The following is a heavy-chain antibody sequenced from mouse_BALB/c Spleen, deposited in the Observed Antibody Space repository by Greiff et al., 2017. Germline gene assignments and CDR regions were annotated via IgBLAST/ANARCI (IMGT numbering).Heavy chain of an antibody. D-gene: IGHD1-1*01. CDR3: ARNYGSSYRAMDY. V-gene: IGHV2-9*02. Sequence: VQLVESGPGLVAPSQSLSITCTVSGFSLTSYGVHWVRQPPGKGLEWLGVIWAGGSTNYNSALMSRLSISKDNSKSQVFLKMNSLQTDDTAMYYCARNYGSSYRAMDYWGQGTSVTVSS. CDR1: GFSLTSYG. CDR2: IWAGGST. J-gene: IGHJ4*01.